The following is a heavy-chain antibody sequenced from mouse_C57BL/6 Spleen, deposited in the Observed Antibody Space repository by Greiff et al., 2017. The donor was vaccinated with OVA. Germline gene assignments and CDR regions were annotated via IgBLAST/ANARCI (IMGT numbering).Heavy chain of an antibody. CDR2: IYPGSGST. Sequence: QVQLQQPGAELVKPGASVKMSCKASGYTFTSYWITWVKQRPGQGLEWIGDIYPGSGSTNYNEKFKSKATLTVDTSSSTAYMQLSSLTSEDSAVYYGARGGGSYDGYYGAMDYWGQGTSVTVSS. CDR3: ARGGGSYDGYYGAMDY. J-gene: IGHJ4*01. V-gene: IGHV1-55*01. D-gene: IGHD2-3*01. CDR1: GYTFTSYW.